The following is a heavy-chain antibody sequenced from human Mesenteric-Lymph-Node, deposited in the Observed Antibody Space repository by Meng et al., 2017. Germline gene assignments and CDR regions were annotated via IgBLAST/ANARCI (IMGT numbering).Heavy chain of an antibody. Sequence: SETLSLTCTVSGGSISSYYWSWIRQPPGKGLEWIGYIYYSGSTNYNPSLKSRVTISVDTSKNQFSLKLSSVTAADTAVYYCAYSSGWYVGENYWGQGKLV. J-gene: IGHJ4*02. CDR1: GGSISSYY. V-gene: IGHV4-59*01. CDR2: IYYSGST. CDR3: AYSSGWYVGENY. D-gene: IGHD6-19*01.